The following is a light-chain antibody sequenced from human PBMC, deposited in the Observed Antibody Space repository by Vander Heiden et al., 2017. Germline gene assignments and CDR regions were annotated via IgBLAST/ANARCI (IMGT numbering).Light chain of an antibody. Sequence: SYDLTQPPSVSVSPGQAAPIPCSGQKLGDKYTSWYQQKPGPSPHLVIYQDHKRPSCIPERFSASSSGNTATLTVSETQPLDATDYFCQAWDSNTAVFGGGTKLTVL. CDR3: QAWDSNTAV. CDR1: KLGDKY. CDR2: QDH. V-gene: IGLV3-1*01. J-gene: IGLJ2*01.